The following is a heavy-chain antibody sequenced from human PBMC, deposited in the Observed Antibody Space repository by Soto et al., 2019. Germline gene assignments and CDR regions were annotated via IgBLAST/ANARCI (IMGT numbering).Heavy chain of an antibody. CDR3: AKFTTVTTYSGYYYYGIDV. CDR1: GFTFSSYA. CDR2: ISGSGGST. J-gene: IGHJ6*02. D-gene: IGHD4-4*01. Sequence: GGSLRLSCAASGFTFSSYAMSWVRQAPGKGLEWVSAISGSGGSTYYADSVKGRFTISRDNSKNTLYLQMNSLRAEDTAVYYCAKFTTVTTYSGYYYYGIDVWGQGTTVTVSS. V-gene: IGHV3-23*01.